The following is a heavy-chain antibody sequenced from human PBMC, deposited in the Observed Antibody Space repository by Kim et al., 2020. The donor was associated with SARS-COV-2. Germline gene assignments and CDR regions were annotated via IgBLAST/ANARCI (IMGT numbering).Heavy chain of an antibody. J-gene: IGHJ3*02. V-gene: IGHV1-24*01. CDR3: ATGGTGSGSYSAFDI. D-gene: IGHD1-26*01. CDR2: FDPEDGET. CDR1: GYTLTELS. Sequence: ASVKVSCKVSGYTLTELSMHWVRQAPGKGLEWMGGFDPEDGETIYAQKFQGRVTMTEDTSTDTAYMELSSLRSEDTAVYYCATGGTGSGSYSAFDIWGQGTMVTVSS.